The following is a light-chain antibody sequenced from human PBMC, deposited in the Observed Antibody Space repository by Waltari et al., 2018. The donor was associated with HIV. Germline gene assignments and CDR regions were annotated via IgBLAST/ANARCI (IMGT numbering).Light chain of an antibody. CDR1: SRDVGAYHY. CDR3: SSLTTTNTLI. V-gene: IGLV2-14*01. J-gene: IGLJ2*01. CDR2: EVS. Sequence: QSALTQPASVSGSPGQSITISCTGTSRDVGAYHYVSWYQQPPGTAPKLMIFEVSNRPSGSSDRFSGSKSGNTASLTISGLQAEDEADYYCSSLTTTNTLIFGGGTKVTVL.